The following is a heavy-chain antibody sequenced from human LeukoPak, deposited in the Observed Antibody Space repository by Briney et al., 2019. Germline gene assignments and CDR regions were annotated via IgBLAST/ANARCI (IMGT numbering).Heavy chain of an antibody. Sequence: GGSLRLSCAASGFTFTTYGMSWVRQAPGKGLEWVSGISGGGGSTYYADSVKGRFTISRDNSKNTLYLQMNSLRAEDTAVYYCATPFYDSSGYLILNYWGQGTLVTVSS. CDR1: GFTFTTYG. D-gene: IGHD3-22*01. V-gene: IGHV3-23*01. J-gene: IGHJ4*02. CDR2: ISGGGGST. CDR3: ATPFYDSSGYLILNY.